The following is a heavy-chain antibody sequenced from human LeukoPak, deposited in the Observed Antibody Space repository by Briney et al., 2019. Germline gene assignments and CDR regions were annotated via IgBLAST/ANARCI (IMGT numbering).Heavy chain of an antibody. V-gene: IGHV1-2*02. CDR1: GYTFTGYY. J-gene: IGHJ4*02. CDR2: ITPNGGT. CDR3: ARDRYGDGFAHFDY. Sequence: ASVKVSCKASGYTFTGYYMHWVRQAPGQGLEWMGWITPNGGTNYPQKFQGRVAITRDTSITTAYMDLSRLTSDDTAVYYCARDRYGDGFAHFDYWGQGALVTVSS. D-gene: IGHD5-24*01.